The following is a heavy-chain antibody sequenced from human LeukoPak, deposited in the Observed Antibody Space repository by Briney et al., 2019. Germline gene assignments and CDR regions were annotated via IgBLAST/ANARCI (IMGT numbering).Heavy chain of an antibody. D-gene: IGHD7-27*01. CDR1: GYTFTSYD. Sequence: ASVKVSCKASGYTFTSYDFNWLRQSTGQRPEWMGWMSPNSGDTGYAQKFQDRVTMTTNTSISTAYMELSSLRSDDTAVYYCARGPPNWGYDYWGAGTLVTVSS. CDR3: ARGPPNWGYDY. V-gene: IGHV1-8*01. CDR2: MSPNSGDT. J-gene: IGHJ4*02.